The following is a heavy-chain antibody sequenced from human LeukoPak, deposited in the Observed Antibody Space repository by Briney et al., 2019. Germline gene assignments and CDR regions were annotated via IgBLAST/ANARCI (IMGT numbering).Heavy chain of an antibody. CDR3: AKDDAWGRFYH. D-gene: IGHD3-16*01. CDR1: GFTFSSHG. Sequence: GRTLRPSCAASGFTFSSHGMNWVRQAPGKGLEWVSGSSSIGGRTYYADSVKGRFTVTRDNSRNTLHLQMNSLRVEDTGVYYCAKDDAWGRFYHWGQGTLVPVSS. J-gene: IGHJ1*01. V-gene: IGHV3-23*01. CDR2: SSSIGGRT.